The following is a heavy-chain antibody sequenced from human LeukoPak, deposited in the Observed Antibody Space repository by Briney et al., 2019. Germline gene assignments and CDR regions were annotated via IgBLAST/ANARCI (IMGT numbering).Heavy chain of an antibody. CDR2: ISGSGGST. J-gene: IGHJ4*02. D-gene: IGHD2-21*02. CDR3: AKIGEYCGGDCYSAGYFDY. CDR1: GFTFSSYA. Sequence: GGSLRLSCAASGFTFSSYAMSWVRQAPGKGLEWVSAISGSGGSTYYADSVKGRFTISRDNSKNTLYLQMNSLRAEDTAVYYCAKIGEYCGGDCYSAGYFDYWGQGTLVTVSS. V-gene: IGHV3-23*01.